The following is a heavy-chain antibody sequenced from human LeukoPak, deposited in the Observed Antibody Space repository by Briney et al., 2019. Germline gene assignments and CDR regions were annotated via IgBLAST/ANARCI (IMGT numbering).Heavy chain of an antibody. J-gene: IGHJ6*03. CDR2: IYYSGST. CDR1: GGSISRYY. Sequence: SETLSLTCTVSGGSISRYYWSWLRQPPGKGLVCIGDIYYSGSTNYNPSLKSRVTISVDTSKNQFSLKLSSVTAADTAVYYCARGPQWYAAGYYMDVWGKGTTVTVSS. CDR3: ARGPQWYAAGYYMDV. D-gene: IGHD2-15*01. V-gene: IGHV4-59*01.